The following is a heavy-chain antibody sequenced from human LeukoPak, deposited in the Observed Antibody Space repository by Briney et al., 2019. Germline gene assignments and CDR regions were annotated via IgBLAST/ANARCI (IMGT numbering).Heavy chain of an antibody. CDR3: ARSTITGTTTDPNWFDP. V-gene: IGHV1-46*01. J-gene: IGHJ5*02. CDR1: GYTFTSYY. Sequence: GASVKVSCKASGYTFTSYYMHWVRQAPGQGLEWMGINNPSGGSTSYAQKFQGRVTMTRDTSTSTVYMELSSLRSEDTAVYYCARSTITGTTTDPNWFDPWGQGTLVTVSS. CDR2: NNPSGGST. D-gene: IGHD1-20*01.